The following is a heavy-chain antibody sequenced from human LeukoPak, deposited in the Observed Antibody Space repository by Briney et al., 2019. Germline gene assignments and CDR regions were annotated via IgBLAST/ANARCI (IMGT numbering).Heavy chain of an antibody. D-gene: IGHD5-18*01. CDR1: GGSFSNYY. CDR3: ARRGYSNELNY. J-gene: IGHJ4*02. Sequence: SETLSLTCAVYGGSFSNYYWSWIRQPPGKGLEWIGYIYYSGSTVYNPSLKSRVTISVDTSKNQFSLKLTSVTAADTAVYYCARRGYSNELNYWGQGTLVTVSS. CDR2: IYYSGST. V-gene: IGHV4-59*01.